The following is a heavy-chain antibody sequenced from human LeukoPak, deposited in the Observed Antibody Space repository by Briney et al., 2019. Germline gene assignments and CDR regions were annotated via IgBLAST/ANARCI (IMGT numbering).Heavy chain of an antibody. J-gene: IGHJ4*02. CDR1: GFTFGSYW. V-gene: IGHV3-74*01. CDR2: INSDGSSR. CDR3: ASASSHRIAAGGDY. D-gene: IGHD6-13*01. Sequence: GGSLRLSCAASGFTFGSYWMHWVRQAPGKGLVWVSRINSDGSSRNYADSVKGRFTISRDNAKNTLYLQMNSLRAEDTAVYYCASASSHRIAAGGDYWGQGTLVTVSS.